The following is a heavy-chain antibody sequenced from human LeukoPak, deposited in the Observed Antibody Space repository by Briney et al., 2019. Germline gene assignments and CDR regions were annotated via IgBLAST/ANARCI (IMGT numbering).Heavy chain of an antibody. D-gene: IGHD2/OR15-2a*01. CDR3: ARASYYYLAGYYFDY. CDR1: GGSMNSSF. V-gene: IGHV4-59*01. CDR2: VFYSGTT. Sequence: SETLSLTCTVSGGSMNSSFWGWIRQPPGEGLEWIGDVFYSGTTNYNPSLKSRVTISVDTSKNQFSLKLSSVTAADTAVYYCARASYYYLAGYYFDYWGQGTLVTASS. J-gene: IGHJ4*02.